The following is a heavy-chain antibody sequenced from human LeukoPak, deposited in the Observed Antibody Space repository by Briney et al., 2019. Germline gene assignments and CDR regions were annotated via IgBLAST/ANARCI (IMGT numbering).Heavy chain of an antibody. CDR2: IYYSGST. CDR1: GGSISSYY. CDR3: ARVPGYCSSTSCLYGMDV. V-gene: IGHV4-59*01. Sequence: PSETLSLTCTVSGGSISSYYWSWIRQPPGKGLEWIGHIYYSGSTNYNPSLMSRVTISVDTSKNQFSLKLSSVTAADTAVYYCARVPGYCSSTSCLYGMDVWGQGTTVTVSS. J-gene: IGHJ6*02. D-gene: IGHD2-2*01.